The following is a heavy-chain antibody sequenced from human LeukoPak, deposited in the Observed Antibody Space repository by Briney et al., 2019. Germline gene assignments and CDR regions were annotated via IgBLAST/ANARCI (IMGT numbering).Heavy chain of an antibody. V-gene: IGHV4-34*01. Sequence: SETLSLTCAVYGGSFSGYYWSWIRQPPGKGLEWIGEINHSGSTNYNPSLKSRVTISVDTSKNQFSLKLSSVTAADTAVYYCARDRVVVVAAMVTYYGMDVWGQGTTVTVSS. D-gene: IGHD2-15*01. CDR1: GGSFSGYY. CDR2: INHSGST. CDR3: ARDRVVVVAAMVTYYGMDV. J-gene: IGHJ6*02.